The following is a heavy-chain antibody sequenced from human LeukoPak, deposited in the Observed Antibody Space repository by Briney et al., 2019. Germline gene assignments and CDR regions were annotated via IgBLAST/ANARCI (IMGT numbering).Heavy chain of an antibody. Sequence: SETLSLTCAVYGGSFSGYYWSWIRQPPGKGLEWIGEINHSGSTNYNPSLKSRVTISVDTSKNQFSLKLSSVTAADTAVYYCARSRYCSSTSCRGSYNWFDPWGQGTLVTVSS. V-gene: IGHV4-34*01. D-gene: IGHD2-2*01. CDR2: INHSGST. CDR3: ARSRYCSSTSCRGSYNWFDP. CDR1: GGSFSGYY. J-gene: IGHJ5*02.